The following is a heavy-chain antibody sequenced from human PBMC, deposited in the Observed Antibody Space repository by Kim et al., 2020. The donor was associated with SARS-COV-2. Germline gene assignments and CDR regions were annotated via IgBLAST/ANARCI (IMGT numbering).Heavy chain of an antibody. CDR3: AKVKSRTWGN. D-gene: IGHD3-16*01. V-gene: IGHV3-43*01. CDR1: GFIFHEYT. Sequence: GGSLRLSCAASGFIFHEYTMHWVRQAPGKGLEWVALITWDAGSTFYADSVRDRFTISRYNSENSLYLQMNSLTIEDSALYYCAKVKSRTWGNGGQGTLVT. CDR2: ITWDAGST. J-gene: IGHJ4*02.